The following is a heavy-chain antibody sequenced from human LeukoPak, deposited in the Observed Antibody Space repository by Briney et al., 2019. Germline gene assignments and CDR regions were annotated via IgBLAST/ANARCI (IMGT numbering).Heavy chain of an antibody. D-gene: IGHD3-3*02. CDR2: IIPILGIA. Sequence: SVKVSCKASGGTFSSYAISCVRQAPGQGLEWMGRIIPILGIANYAQKFQGRVTITADKSTSTAYMELSSLRSEDTAVYYCARGGRVSSFLFDYWGQGTLVTVSS. J-gene: IGHJ4*02. V-gene: IGHV1-69*04. CDR3: ARGGRVSSFLFDY. CDR1: GGTFSSYA.